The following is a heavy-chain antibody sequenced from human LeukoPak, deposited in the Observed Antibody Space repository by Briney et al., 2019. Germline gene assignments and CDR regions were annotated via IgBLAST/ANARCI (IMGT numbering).Heavy chain of an antibody. CDR2: INTDGSST. V-gene: IGHV3-74*01. Sequence: GGSLRLSCAAAGFTFSSYWMHWVRQAPGKGLVWVSRINTDGSSTSYADSVTGRFTISRDNAKNTLYLQMNSLRAEDTAVYYCARGGGITIFGVVPDYYYYYMDVWGKGTTVTVS. CDR3: ARGGGITIFGVVPDYYYYYMDV. CDR1: GFTFSSYW. D-gene: IGHD3-3*01. J-gene: IGHJ6*03.